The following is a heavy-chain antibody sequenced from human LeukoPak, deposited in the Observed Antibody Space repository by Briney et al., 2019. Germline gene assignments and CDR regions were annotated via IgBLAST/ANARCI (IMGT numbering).Heavy chain of an antibody. CDR2: ISGSGGST. CDR3: AKGAYSSGWHYWYFDL. J-gene: IGHJ2*01. Sequence: GGSLRLSCAASGFTFSSYEMNWVRQAPGKGLEWVSAISGSGGSTYYADSVKGRFTISRDNSKNTLYLQMNSLRAEDAAVYYCAKGAYSSGWHYWYFDLWGRGTLVTVSS. CDR1: GFTFSSYE. V-gene: IGHV3-23*01. D-gene: IGHD6-19*01.